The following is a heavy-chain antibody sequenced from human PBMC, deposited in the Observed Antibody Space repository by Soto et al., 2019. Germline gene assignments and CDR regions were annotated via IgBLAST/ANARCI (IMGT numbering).Heavy chain of an antibody. CDR3: ARDYRTYSSGPTYFDY. V-gene: IGHV3-48*03. Sequence: SLRLSCAASGFTFSSYEMNWVRQAPGKGLEWVSYISSSGSTIYYADSVKGRFTISRDNAKNSLYLQMNSLRAEDTAVYYCARDYRTYSSGPTYFDYWGQGTLVTVSS. J-gene: IGHJ4*02. CDR2: ISSSGSTI. D-gene: IGHD6-19*01. CDR1: GFTFSSYE.